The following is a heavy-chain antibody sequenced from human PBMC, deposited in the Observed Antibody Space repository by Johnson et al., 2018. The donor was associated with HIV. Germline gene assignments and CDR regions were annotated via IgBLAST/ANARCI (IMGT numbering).Heavy chain of an antibody. CDR3: AKDRRELPSPFDI. V-gene: IGHV3-7*01. J-gene: IGHJ3*02. D-gene: IGHD1-7*01. CDR1: GFSFSSYW. Sequence: VQLVESGGGVVQPGRSLRLSCAASGFSFSSYWMSWVRQAPGKGLEWVANIKQDGSEKYYVDSVKGRFTISRDNAKNSLYLQMNSLRAEDTAVYYCAKDRRELPSPFDIWGQGTMVTVSS. CDR2: IKQDGSEK.